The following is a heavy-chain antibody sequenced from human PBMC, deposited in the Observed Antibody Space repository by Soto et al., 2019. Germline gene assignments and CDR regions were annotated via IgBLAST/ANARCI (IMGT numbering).Heavy chain of an antibody. CDR3: ARGKSLSTVSKAMWIPDY. D-gene: IGHD5-18*01. Sequence: PGGSLRLSCAASGFTFSSYSMNWVRQAPGKGLEWVAVIWYDGSNKYYADSVKGRFTISRDNSKNTLYLQMNSLRAEDTAVYYCARGKSLSTVSKAMWIPDYWGQGTLVTVSS. CDR2: IWYDGSNK. V-gene: IGHV3-33*08. J-gene: IGHJ4*02. CDR1: GFTFSSYS.